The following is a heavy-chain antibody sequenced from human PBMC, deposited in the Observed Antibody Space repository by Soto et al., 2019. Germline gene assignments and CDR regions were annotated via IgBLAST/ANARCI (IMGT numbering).Heavy chain of an antibody. CDR3: ASVWVSNAFDI. V-gene: IGHV1-3*01. CDR1: GYTFTGYA. Sequence: ASVKVSCKASGYTFTGYAMHWVRQAPGQRLEWMGWINAGNGNTKYAQKLQGRVTMTTDTSTSTAYMELRSLRSDDTAVYYCASVWVSNAFDIWGQGTMVTVSS. J-gene: IGHJ3*02. CDR2: INAGNGNT. D-gene: IGHD2-8*01.